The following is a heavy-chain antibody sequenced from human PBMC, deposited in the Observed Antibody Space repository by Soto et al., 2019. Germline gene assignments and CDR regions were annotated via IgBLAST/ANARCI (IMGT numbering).Heavy chain of an antibody. V-gene: IGHV1-69*02. D-gene: IGHD4-17*01. Sequence: QVQLVQSGAEVKKPGSSVKVSCKASGGTFSSYTISWVRQAPGQGLEWMGRIIPILGIANYAQKFQGRVTITADKSTSTAYMELSSLRSDDTAVYYCARATVVPNYYYYYGMDVWGQGTTVTVSS. CDR3: ARATVVPNYYYYYGMDV. J-gene: IGHJ6*02. CDR1: GGTFSSYT. CDR2: IIPILGIA.